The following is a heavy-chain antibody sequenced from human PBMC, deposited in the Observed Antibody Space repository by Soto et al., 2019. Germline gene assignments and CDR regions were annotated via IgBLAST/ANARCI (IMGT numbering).Heavy chain of an antibody. CDR2: TYYRSKWHY. D-gene: IGHD3-10*01. CDR1: GDSVSNNSVA. Sequence: SQTLSLTWAISGDSVSNNSVAWNWVRQSPSRGLEWLGRTYYRSKWHYDYAPSVRSRITINPDTSKNHFSLQLNSVSPEDAAVYYCARTLRGRGVKYFDDWGQGTLVTVSS. J-gene: IGHJ4*02. CDR3: ARTLRGRGVKYFDD. V-gene: IGHV6-1*01.